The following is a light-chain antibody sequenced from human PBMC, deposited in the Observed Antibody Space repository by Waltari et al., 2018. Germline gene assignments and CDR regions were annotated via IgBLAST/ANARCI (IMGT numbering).Light chain of an antibody. CDR3: QVWDSSTV. CDR2: RDS. V-gene: IGLV3-9*01. CDR1: NIGSKN. Sequence: SYELTQPLSVSVALGQTATITCGGKNIGSKNVHWYQQKPGQAPVVVIYRDSNRPSGLPDRFSGSNSGNTATLTIGRAQAGDEADYYCQVWDSSTVFGTGTKVTVL. J-gene: IGLJ1*01.